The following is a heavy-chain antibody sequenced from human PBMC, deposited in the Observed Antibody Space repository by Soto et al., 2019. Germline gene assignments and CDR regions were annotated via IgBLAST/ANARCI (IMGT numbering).Heavy chain of an antibody. J-gene: IGHJ3*02. D-gene: IGHD2-2*01. CDR1: GFTFSSYG. V-gene: IGHV3-30*18. CDR3: AKDGSSVVPAARGAFDI. Sequence: QVKLVESGGGVVQPGRSLRLSCAASGFTFSSYGMHWVRQAPGKGLEWVAVISYDGSNKYYADSVKGRFTISRDNSKNTLYLQMNSLRAEDTAVYYCAKDGSSVVPAARGAFDIWGQGTMVTVSS. CDR2: ISYDGSNK.